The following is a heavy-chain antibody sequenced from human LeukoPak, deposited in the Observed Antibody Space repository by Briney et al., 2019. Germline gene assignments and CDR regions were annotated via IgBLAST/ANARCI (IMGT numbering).Heavy chain of an antibody. CDR3: ARDDGPKLLLGWDWFDP. D-gene: IGHD2-15*01. Sequence: GESLQISCKGSGYSFSTDWIGWVRQLPGKGLEWVGIIFPADSETRYRPSFQGQVTISVDKSISTAYLQWSSLKTSDTAIYYCARDDGPKLLLGWDWFDPWGQGTLVTVSS. CDR1: GYSFSTDW. CDR2: IFPADSET. J-gene: IGHJ5*02. V-gene: IGHV5-51*01.